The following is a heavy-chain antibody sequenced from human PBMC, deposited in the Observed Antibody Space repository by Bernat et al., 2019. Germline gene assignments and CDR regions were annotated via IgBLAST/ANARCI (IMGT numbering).Heavy chain of an antibody. CDR2: IRFDGSNK. CDR1: GFTFSSYG. V-gene: IGHV3-30*02. J-gene: IGHJ4*02. D-gene: IGHD1-26*01. CDR3: AKDGGSYWNFDY. Sequence: QVQLVESGGGVVQPGGSLRLSCAASGFTFSSYGMHWVRQAPGKGLEWVAFIRFDGSNKYYADSVKGRFTISRDNSKSTLYLQMNSLRAEDTAVYYCAKDGGSYWNFDYWGQGTLVTVSS.